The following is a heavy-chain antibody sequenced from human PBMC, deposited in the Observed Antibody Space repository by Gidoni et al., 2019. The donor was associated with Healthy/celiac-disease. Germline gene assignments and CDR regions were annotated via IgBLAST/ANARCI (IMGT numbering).Heavy chain of an antibody. Sequence: QVQLQQWGAGLLKPSETLSLTCAVYGGSFSGYYWSWIRQPPGKGLEWIGEINHSGSTNYNPSLKSRVTISVDTSKNQFSLKLSSVTAADTAVYYCASSPRGYYDSSGYSPGAEYFQHWGQGTLVTVSS. CDR2: INHSGST. D-gene: IGHD3-22*01. CDR3: ASSPRGYYDSSGYSPGAEYFQH. CDR1: GGSFSGYY. V-gene: IGHV4-34*01. J-gene: IGHJ1*01.